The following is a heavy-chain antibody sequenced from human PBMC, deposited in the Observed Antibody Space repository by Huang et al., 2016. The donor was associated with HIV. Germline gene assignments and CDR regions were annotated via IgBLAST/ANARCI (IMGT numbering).Heavy chain of an antibody. Sequence: QVQLVQSGAEVKKPGASVKVSCKASGYTFTNYDINWERQATGQGLEWMGLMNPNRGDTGFAQKFQGRVTMTRNTSISTAYMELSSLRSEDTAVYYCARGGLLWFGELSTWGQGTLVTVSS. CDR3: ARGGLLWFGELST. D-gene: IGHD3-10*01. CDR2: MNPNRGDT. V-gene: IGHV1-8*01. J-gene: IGHJ5*02. CDR1: GYTFTNYD.